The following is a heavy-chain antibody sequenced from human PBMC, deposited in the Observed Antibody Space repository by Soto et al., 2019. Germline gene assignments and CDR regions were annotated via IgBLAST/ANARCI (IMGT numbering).Heavy chain of an antibody. CDR1: NFSISSGYY. Sequence: SETLSLTCVVSNFSISSGYYWGWIRQSPGKGLEWIASIYRSGTTSYNPSLKSRATISVDPSKNQFSLMLTAVTAADTAVYYCARTHSGSYYSVFNYWGRGSLVTVSS. J-gene: IGHJ4*02. V-gene: IGHV4-38-2*01. CDR2: IYRSGTT. CDR3: ARTHSGSYYSVFNY. D-gene: IGHD1-26*01.